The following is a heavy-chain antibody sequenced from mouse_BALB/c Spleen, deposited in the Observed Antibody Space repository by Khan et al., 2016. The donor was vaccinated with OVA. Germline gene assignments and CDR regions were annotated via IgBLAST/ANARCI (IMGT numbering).Heavy chain of an antibody. CDR1: GYTFTNYV. V-gene: IGHV1S136*01. CDR2: INPYNAGT. J-gene: IGHJ3*01. Sequence: VRLQQSGPELVEPGASVKMSCKASGYTFTNYVMHWVKQKPGQGLEWIGYINPYNAGTRYNETFKGMATLTSDISSPTVYMQLSSLTSEDTAVYYCAREASSWDCSFPYWGQGTLVTVSA. D-gene: IGHD4-1*01. CDR3: AREASSWDCSFPY.